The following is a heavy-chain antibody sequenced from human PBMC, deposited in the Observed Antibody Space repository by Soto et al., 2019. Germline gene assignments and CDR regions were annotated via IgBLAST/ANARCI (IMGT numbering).Heavy chain of an antibody. CDR1: GFTFSSYA. J-gene: IGHJ6*02. CDR3: ARGRVSGYDYYYYGMDV. V-gene: IGHV3-30-3*01. Sequence: GGSLRLSCAASGFTFSSYAMHWVRQAPGKGLEWVAVISYDGSNKYYADSVKGRFTISRDNSKNTLYLQMNSLRAEDTAVYYCARGRVSGYDYYYYGMDVWGQGTTVTVSS. CDR2: ISYDGSNK. D-gene: IGHD5-12*01.